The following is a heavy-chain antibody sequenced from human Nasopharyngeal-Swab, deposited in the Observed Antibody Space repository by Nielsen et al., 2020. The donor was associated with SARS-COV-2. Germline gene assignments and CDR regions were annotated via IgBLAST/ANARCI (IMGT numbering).Heavy chain of an antibody. D-gene: IGHD6-13*01. CDR3: AHRPPYSSRWYWFDP. J-gene: IGHJ5*02. V-gene: IGHV2-5*02. Sequence: SGPTLVKPTQTLTLTCTFSGFSLSTSGVGVGWIPQPPGKALEWLALIYWDDDKHYSPSLKSRLTIPKDTSKNQVVLTMTNMDPVDTATYYCAHRPPYSSRWYWFDPWGQGTLVTVSS. CDR2: IYWDDDK. CDR1: GFSLSTSGVG.